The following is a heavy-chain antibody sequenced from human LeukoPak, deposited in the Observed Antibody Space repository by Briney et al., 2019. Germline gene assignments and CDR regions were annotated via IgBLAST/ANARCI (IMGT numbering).Heavy chain of an antibody. J-gene: IGHJ4*02. CDR1: GYTFRGYY. CDR3: ATRGDQKSGSFFHPFFFYF. D-gene: IGHD3-10*01. CDR2: INPKTGDT. Sequence: ASVKVSCKASGYTFRGYYMHWVRQAPGQGLEWMGRINPKTGDTNYVEDSQGRVTMTWDTSISTASMELTRLTSEDTAVSYCATRGDQKSGSFFHPFFFYFRGQGTLVTVSS. V-gene: IGHV1-2*02.